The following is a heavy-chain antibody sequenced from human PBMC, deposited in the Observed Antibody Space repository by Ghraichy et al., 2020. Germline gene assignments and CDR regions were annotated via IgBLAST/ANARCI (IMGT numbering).Heavy chain of an antibody. CDR2: INHSGRT. CDR1: GGSFSGYY. J-gene: IGHJ5*02. D-gene: IGHD3-10*01. Sequence: SETLSPTCAVYGGSFSGYYWSWIRQPPGKGLEWIGEINHSGRTNYNPSLKSRVTISVDTSKNQFSLKLSSVTAADTAVYYCSRDFATFGSGNFDPWGQGTLVTVSS. V-gene: IGHV4-34*01. CDR3: SRDFATFGSGNFDP.